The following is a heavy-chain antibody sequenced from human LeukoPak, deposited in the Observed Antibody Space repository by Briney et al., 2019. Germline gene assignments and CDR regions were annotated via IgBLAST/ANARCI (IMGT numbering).Heavy chain of an antibody. V-gene: IGHV4-34*01. CDR2: INHSGST. CDR3: ARAPRKYSYGHNWFDP. J-gene: IGHJ5*02. Sequence: SETLSLTCAVYGVSFSGYYWSWIRQPPGKGLEWIGEINHSGSTNYNPSLKSRLTISVDTSKNQFSLKLSSVTGADTAVYYCARAPRKYSYGHNWFDPWGQGTLVSVSS. CDR1: GVSFSGYY. D-gene: IGHD5-18*01.